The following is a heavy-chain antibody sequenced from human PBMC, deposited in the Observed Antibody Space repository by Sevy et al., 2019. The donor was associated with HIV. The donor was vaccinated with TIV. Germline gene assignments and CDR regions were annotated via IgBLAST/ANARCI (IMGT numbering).Heavy chain of an antibody. V-gene: IGHV4-4*02. J-gene: IGHJ5*02. D-gene: IGHD3-3*01. CDR3: ARVVRSLEWTWFDP. CDR1: GGSISSSNW. Sequence: SETLSLTCAVSGGSISSSNWWSWVRQPPGKGLEWIGEIHHSGRTNYNPSLKSQVTISVDKSKNQFALKLGSVTAADTAVYYCARVVRSLEWTWFDPWGQGTLVTVSS. CDR2: IHHSGRT.